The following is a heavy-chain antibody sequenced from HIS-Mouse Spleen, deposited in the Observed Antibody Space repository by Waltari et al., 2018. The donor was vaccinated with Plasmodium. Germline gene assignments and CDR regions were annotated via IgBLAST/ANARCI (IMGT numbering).Heavy chain of an antibody. Sequence: QVQLVESGGGVVQPGRSLRLSCAASGFTFSSYGMHWVRQAPGKGLEWVAVISYDGSNKYYADYVKGRFTISRDNSKNTLYLQMNSLRAEDTAVYYCAKDRRSSSWYVDYWGQGTLVTVSS. CDR3: AKDRRSSSWYVDY. V-gene: IGHV3-30*18. CDR2: ISYDGSNK. CDR1: GFTFSSYG. J-gene: IGHJ4*02. D-gene: IGHD6-13*01.